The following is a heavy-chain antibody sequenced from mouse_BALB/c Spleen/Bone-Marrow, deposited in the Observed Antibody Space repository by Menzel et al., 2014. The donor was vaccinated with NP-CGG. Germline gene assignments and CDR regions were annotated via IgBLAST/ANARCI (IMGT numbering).Heavy chain of an antibody. CDR3: AKYNYGLYFDV. CDR2: IDPANGNT. Sequence: VQLQQSGAELVKPGASVKLSCTASGFNIKDTYMYWVKQRPEQGLEWIGRIDPANGNTKYDPKFQGKATITADTSSNSAYLQLSSLTSEDTAVYYCAKYNYGLYFDVWGAGTTVTVSS. V-gene: IGHV14-3*02. D-gene: IGHD1-3*01. J-gene: IGHJ1*01. CDR1: GFNIKDTY.